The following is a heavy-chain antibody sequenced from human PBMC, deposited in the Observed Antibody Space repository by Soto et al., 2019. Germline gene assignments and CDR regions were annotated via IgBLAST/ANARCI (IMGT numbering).Heavy chain of an antibody. CDR3: ARGVVYYYYYMDV. V-gene: IGHV4-34*01. Sequence: SETLSLTCAVYGGSFSGYYLSWIRQPPGKGLEWIGEINHSGSTNYNPSLKSRVTISVDTSKNQFSLKLSSVTAADTAVYYCARGVVYYYYYMDVWGKGTTVTVSS. CDR2: INHSGST. CDR1: GGSFSGYY. J-gene: IGHJ6*03.